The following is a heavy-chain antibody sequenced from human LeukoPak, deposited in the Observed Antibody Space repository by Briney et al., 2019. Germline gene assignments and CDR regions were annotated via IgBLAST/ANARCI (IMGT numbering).Heavy chain of an antibody. Sequence: SETLSLTCAVYGGSFSGYYCNWIRQSPGKGLEWIGEINQRGRTSYNPSLKSRVTFSVDTSNNQFSLKLSSVTAADTAVYYCARSNPYYYEGSVTSRGYNWLDPWGQGTLVTVSS. J-gene: IGHJ5*02. CDR2: INQRGRT. V-gene: IGHV4-34*01. D-gene: IGHD3-22*01. CDR3: ARSNPYYYEGSVTSRGYNWLDP. CDR1: GGSFSGYY.